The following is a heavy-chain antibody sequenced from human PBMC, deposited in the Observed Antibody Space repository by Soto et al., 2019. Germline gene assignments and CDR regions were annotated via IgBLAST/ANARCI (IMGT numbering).Heavy chain of an antibody. Sequence: SETLSLTCTVSGGSISSYYWSWIRQPPGKGLEWIGYIYYSGSTNYNPSLKSRVTISVDTSKNQFSLKLSSVTAADTAVYYCARDRRYSSGMNWFDPWGQGTLVTVSS. CDR2: IYYSGST. D-gene: IGHD6-19*01. CDR3: ARDRRYSSGMNWFDP. CDR1: GGSISSYY. J-gene: IGHJ5*02. V-gene: IGHV4-59*01.